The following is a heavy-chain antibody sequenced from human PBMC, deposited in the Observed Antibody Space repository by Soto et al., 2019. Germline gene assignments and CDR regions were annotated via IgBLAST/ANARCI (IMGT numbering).Heavy chain of an antibody. CDR1: GYPLTALS. Sequence: QVQLVQSGAEVKKPGASVKVSCKVSGYPLTALSMHWVRQSAGKGVDRMGGFDPEDGETIYAQKFQGRVTMTEDTSTDTAYMELSSLRSEDTAVYYGATWFYEWARLKRPYYYYGMGDWGQGTTVTVSS. J-gene: IGHJ6*02. CDR3: ATWFYEWARLKRPYYYYGMGD. CDR2: FDPEDGET. D-gene: IGHD1-26*01. V-gene: IGHV1-24*01.